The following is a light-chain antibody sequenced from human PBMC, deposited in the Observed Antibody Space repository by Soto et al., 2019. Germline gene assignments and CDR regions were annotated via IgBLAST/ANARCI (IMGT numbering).Light chain of an antibody. Sequence: QSALTQPPSASGSPGQSVTISCTGTSSDVGGYNSVSWYQQHPGKAPKLMIYEVSKRPSGVPDRFSGSKSGNTASLTVSGLQAEDEADYCCSSYAGSNNLVFGRGTNVTVL. J-gene: IGLJ2*01. CDR3: SSYAGSNNLV. V-gene: IGLV2-8*01. CDR1: SSDVGGYNS. CDR2: EVS.